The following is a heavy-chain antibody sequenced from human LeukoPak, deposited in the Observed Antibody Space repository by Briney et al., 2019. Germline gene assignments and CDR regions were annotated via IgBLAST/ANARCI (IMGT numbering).Heavy chain of an antibody. V-gene: IGHV1-69*05. CDR3: ARDADGAFDI. CDR2: IIPIFGTA. J-gene: IGHJ3*02. D-gene: IGHD5-24*01. CDR1: GGTFSSYA. Sequence: SVKVSCKASGGTFSSYAISWVRQAPGQGLEWRGRIIPIFGTANYAQKFQGRVTITTDESTSTAYMELSSLRSEDTAVYYCARDADGAFDIWGQGTMVTVSS.